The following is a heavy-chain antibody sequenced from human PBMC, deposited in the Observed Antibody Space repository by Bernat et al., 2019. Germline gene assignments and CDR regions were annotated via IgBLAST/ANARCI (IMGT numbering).Heavy chain of an antibody. J-gene: IGHJ5*02. CDR2: ISGSGGST. CDR3: AKIPYDSSGYYYSNWFDP. D-gene: IGHD3-22*01. V-gene: IGHV3-23*01. CDR1: GFTFSSYA. Sequence: EVQLLESGGGLVQPGGSLRLSCAASGFTFSSYAMSWVRQAPGKGLEWVSAISGSGGSTYYADSVKGRFTISRDNSKNTLYLQMNSLRAEDTAVYYCAKIPYDSSGYYYSNWFDPWGQGTLVIVSS.